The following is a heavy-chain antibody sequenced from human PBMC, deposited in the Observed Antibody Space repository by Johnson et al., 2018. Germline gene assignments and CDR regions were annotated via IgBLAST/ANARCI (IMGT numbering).Heavy chain of an antibody. CDR2: ISYDGSNK. V-gene: IGHV3-30*18. Sequence: QVQLVQSGGGVVQPGRSLRLSCAASGFIFTNYGMHWVRQVPGKGLEWVAVISYDGSNKYYGDFVKGRFTISRDKNTLYLQMNSLRAEDTAVYYCAKVIRSYQYHGMDVWGQGTTVTVSS. J-gene: IGHJ6*02. CDR3: AKVIRSYQYHGMDV. D-gene: IGHD2-21*01. CDR1: GFIFTNYG.